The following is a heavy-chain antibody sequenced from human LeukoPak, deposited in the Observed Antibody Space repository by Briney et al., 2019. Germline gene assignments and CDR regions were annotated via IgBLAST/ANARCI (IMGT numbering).Heavy chain of an antibody. CDR1: GGSISSYY. J-gene: IGHJ4*02. V-gene: IGHV4-4*07. Sequence: SETLSLTCTVSGGSISSYYWSWIRQPAGKGLEWIGRIHTSGNTNYNPSLKSRVTMSVDTSENQFSLKVNSVTAADTAVYYCAREKNVVVVAARYSDYWGQGTLVTVSS. CDR3: AREKNVVVVAARYSDY. CDR2: IHTSGNT. D-gene: IGHD2-15*01.